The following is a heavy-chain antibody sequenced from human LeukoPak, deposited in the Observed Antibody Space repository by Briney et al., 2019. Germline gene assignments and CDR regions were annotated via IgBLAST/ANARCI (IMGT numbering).Heavy chain of an antibody. CDR2: IKQDGSEK. CDR3: VRGSPGIGIDF. V-gene: IGHV3-7*05. CDR1: GFTFSTHW. D-gene: IGHD1-26*01. J-gene: IGHJ4*02. Sequence: PGGSLRLSCAASGFTFSTHWMSWVRQAPGKGLEWVANIKQDGSEKYYVDSVKGRFTTSRDNAKNSLYLQMNSLRAEDTAVYYCVRGSPGIGIDFWGQGTLVTVFS.